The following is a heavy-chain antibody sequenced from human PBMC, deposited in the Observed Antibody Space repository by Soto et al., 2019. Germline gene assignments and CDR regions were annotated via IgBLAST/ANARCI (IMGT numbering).Heavy chain of an antibody. Sequence: PGGSLRLSCAASGFTFSSYAMSWVRQAPGKGLEWVSAISGSGGSTYYADSVKGRFTISRDNAKNSVYLEMNSLRVDDTAVYYCARQSPTLTVAESYWCPGSLVTVSS. D-gene: IGHD6-19*01. CDR1: GFTFSSYA. J-gene: IGHJ4*02. V-gene: IGHV3-23*01. CDR2: ISGSGGST. CDR3: ARQSPTLTVAESY.